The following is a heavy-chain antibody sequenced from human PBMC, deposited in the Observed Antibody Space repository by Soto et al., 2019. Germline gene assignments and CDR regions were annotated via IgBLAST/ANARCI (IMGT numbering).Heavy chain of an antibody. J-gene: IGHJ4*02. CDR3: AADSRYCSGGNCEDY. CDR1: GFTFTSSA. D-gene: IGHD2-15*01. Sequence: QMQLVQSGPEVKKPGTSVKVSCKASGFTFTSSAMQWVRQARGQRLEWIGWIVVGSGHTNYAQKFQERVTITRDMSTSTANMERSSLRPEATAVEYCAADSRYCSGGNCEDYWGQGTLVTLSS. CDR2: IVVGSGHT. V-gene: IGHV1-58*02.